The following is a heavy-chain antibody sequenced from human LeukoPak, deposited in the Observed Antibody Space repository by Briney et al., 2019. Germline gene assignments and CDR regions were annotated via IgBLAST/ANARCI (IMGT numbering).Heavy chain of an antibody. J-gene: IGHJ4*02. CDR2: INHSGST. V-gene: IGHV4-34*01. D-gene: IGHD3-10*01. CDR1: GGSFSGYY. CDR3: ARGGVHGSGSYHLDY. Sequence: PSETLSLTCAVYGGSFSGYYWSWIRQPPGKGLEWIGEINHSGSTNYNPSLKSRVTISVDTSKNQFSLKLSSVTAADTAVYYCARGGVHGSGSYHLDYWGQGTLVTVSS.